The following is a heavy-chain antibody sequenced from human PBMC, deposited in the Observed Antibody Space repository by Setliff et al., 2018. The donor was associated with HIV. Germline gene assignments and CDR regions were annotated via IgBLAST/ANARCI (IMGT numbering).Heavy chain of an antibody. D-gene: IGHD4-17*01. CDR1: GFSFSTYT. J-gene: IGHJ6*03. Sequence: AGGSLRLSCAASGFSFSTYTMNWVRQAPGKGLEWVSSISSTSSYIYYADSVKGRFTISRDNAKNSLYLQMNSLRAEDTAVYYCARVLRIMTTVTTGRDYYYYMDVWGKGTTVTVS. CDR2: ISSTSSYI. CDR3: ARVLRIMTTVTTGRDYYYYMDV. V-gene: IGHV3-21*01.